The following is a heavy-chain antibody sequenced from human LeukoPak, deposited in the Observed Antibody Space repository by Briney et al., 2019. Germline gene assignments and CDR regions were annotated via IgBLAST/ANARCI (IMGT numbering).Heavy chain of an antibody. J-gene: IGHJ4*02. V-gene: IGHV3-74*01. CDR1: GFTFNIYW. Sequence: PGGSLRLSCAASGFTFNIYWMHWVRQAPGKGLVWVSRINSDGSSTSYADSVKGRFTISRDNAKNTLYLQMNSLRAEDTAVYYCARVNKRGSVGANYFDYWGQGTLVTVSS. CDR3: ARVNKRGSVGANYFDY. CDR2: INSDGSST. D-gene: IGHD1-26*01.